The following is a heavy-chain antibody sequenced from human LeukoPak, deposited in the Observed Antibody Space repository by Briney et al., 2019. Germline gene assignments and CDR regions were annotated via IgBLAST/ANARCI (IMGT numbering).Heavy chain of an antibody. J-gene: IGHJ4*02. CDR3: ARGEQLVLKIFDY. CDR1: GGSFSGYY. V-gene: IGHV4-34*01. Sequence: SETLSLTCAVYGGSFSGYYWSWIRQPPGKGLEWIGEINHSGGINYNPSLKSRVTISVDTSKNQFSLKLSSVTAADTAVYYCARGEQLVLKIFDYWGQGTLVTVSS. CDR2: INHSGGI. D-gene: IGHD6-6*01.